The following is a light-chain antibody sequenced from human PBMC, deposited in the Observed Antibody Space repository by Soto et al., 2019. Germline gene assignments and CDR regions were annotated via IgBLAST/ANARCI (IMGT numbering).Light chain of an antibody. V-gene: IGKV3-15*01. CDR2: GAS. Sequence: EIVMTQSPATLSVSPGERATLSCRASQSVSSNLAWYQQKPGQAPRLLIYGASTRATGIPARFSGSGSGTEFNLPISSLQSENFAVYYCQQYYNWPPTFGGGTKVEIK. CDR1: QSVSSN. CDR3: QQYYNWPPT. J-gene: IGKJ4*01.